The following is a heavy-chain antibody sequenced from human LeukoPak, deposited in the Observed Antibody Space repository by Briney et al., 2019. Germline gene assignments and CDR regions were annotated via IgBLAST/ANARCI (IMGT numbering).Heavy chain of an antibody. Sequence: PGGSLRLSCAASGFTISSYDMNWVRQAPGKGLEWVALISYGGTSKYYADPVKGRFAISKDNSKNTLYLEMNSLRVDDTAIYYCAIGVFWMSTVSFRPPDEFWGQGTLVTVSS. CDR3: AIGVFWMSTVSFRPPDEF. CDR2: ISYGGTSK. CDR1: GFTISSYD. D-gene: IGHD3-3*01. J-gene: IGHJ4*02. V-gene: IGHV3-33*05.